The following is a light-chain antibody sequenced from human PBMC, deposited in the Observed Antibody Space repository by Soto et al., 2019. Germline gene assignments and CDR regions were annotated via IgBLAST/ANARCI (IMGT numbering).Light chain of an antibody. CDR1: SSDVGGYNY. V-gene: IGLV2-8*01. J-gene: IGLJ1*01. Sequence: QSVLTQPPSASGSPGQSVAISCTGTSSDVGGYNYVSWYQQHPGKAPKLMIYEVNKRPSGVPDRFSGSKSGNTASLTVSGLQAVDEADGYYSSYAGSSTGFGSGT. CDR2: EVN. CDR3: SSYAGSSTG.